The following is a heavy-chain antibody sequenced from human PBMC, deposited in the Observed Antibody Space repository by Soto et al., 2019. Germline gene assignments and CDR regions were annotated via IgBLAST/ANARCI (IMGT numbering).Heavy chain of an antibody. D-gene: IGHD3-10*01. J-gene: IGHJ6*04. Sequence: ASVKVSCKASGGTFSSYAISWVRQAPGQRLEWMGWINAGNGNTKYSQKFQGKVTITRDTSASTAYMELSSLRSEDTAVYYCARDQYYYGSGSVWGKGTTVTVSS. CDR3: ARDQYYYGSGSV. CDR1: GGTFSSYA. CDR2: INAGNGNT. V-gene: IGHV1-3*01.